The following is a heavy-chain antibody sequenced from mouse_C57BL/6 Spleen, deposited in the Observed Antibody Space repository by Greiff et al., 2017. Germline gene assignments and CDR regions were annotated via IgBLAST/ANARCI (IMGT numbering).Heavy chain of an antibody. Sequence: QVQLQQSGAELARPGASVKLSCKASGYTFTSYGISWVKQRTGQGLEWIGDIYPRSGNTYYNEKFKGKATLTADKSSSTAYMELRSLTSEDSAVYFCARRAMVTDWYFDVWGTGTTVTVSS. J-gene: IGHJ1*03. CDR3: ARRAMVTDWYFDV. D-gene: IGHD2-2*01. V-gene: IGHV1-81*01. CDR1: GYTFTSYG. CDR2: IYPRSGNT.